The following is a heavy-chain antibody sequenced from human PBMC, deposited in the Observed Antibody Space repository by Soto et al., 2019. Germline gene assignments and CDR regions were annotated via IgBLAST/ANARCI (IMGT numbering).Heavy chain of an antibody. CDR1: GFTFDDYD. Sequence: EVQLVESGGGLVQPGRSLRLSCAASGFTFDDYDMHWVRQGPGKGLEWVSRISWNSGNFAYADSAKGRFTFSRYKAKNAMYLQMNRLRREATDLSYCAKGASTMVFGFNDYWGQGTLVTVSS. CDR2: ISWNSGNF. J-gene: IGHJ4*02. CDR3: AKGASTMVFGFNDY. D-gene: IGHD3-10*01. V-gene: IGHV3-9*01.